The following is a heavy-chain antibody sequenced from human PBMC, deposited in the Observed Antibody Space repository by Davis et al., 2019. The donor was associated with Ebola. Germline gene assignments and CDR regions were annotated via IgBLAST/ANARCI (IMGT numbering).Heavy chain of an antibody. V-gene: IGHV4-34*01. CDR3: ARAGYCSGGSCYWSLGYWFDP. Sequence: SETLSLTCAVYGGSFSGYYWTWIRQPPGKGLEWIGEINHSGSTNYNPSLKSRLIISVDTSKNQFSLQLNSVTAADTAVYYCARAGYCSGGSCYWSLGYWFDPWGQGTLVTVSS. CDR1: GGSFSGYY. J-gene: IGHJ5*02. CDR2: INHSGST. D-gene: IGHD2-15*01.